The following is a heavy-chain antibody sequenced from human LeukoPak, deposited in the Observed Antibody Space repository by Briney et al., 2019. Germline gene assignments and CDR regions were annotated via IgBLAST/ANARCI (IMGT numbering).Heavy chain of an antibody. CDR2: ISYDGNRQ. CDR3: ASDADWFESIQYYFDN. J-gene: IGHJ4*02. D-gene: IGHD3-10*01. CDR1: GFAFSNFA. Sequence: GSLRLSCAASGFAFSNFAMHWVRQAPGKGLGWVALISYDGNRQFYADSVKGRFTISRDNSKNTLLLQMNSLRAEDTAVYFCASDADWFESIQYYFDNWGQGTLVTVSS. V-gene: IGHV3-30*04.